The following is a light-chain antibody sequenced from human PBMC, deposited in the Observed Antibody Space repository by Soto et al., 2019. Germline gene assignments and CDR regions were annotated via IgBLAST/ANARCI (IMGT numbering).Light chain of an antibody. J-gene: IGLJ3*02. CDR2: LDRSGSY. Sequence: QLVLTQSSSASASLGSSVKLTCILSSGHSTYIIAWHQQQPGKAPRFLMTLDRSGSYNRGSGVPDRFSGSSSGADRHLPISTRLLEDEGDYYCETWYSNTHKVFGGGTKLTVL. CDR3: ETWYSNTHKV. V-gene: IGLV4-60*02. CDR1: SGHSTYI.